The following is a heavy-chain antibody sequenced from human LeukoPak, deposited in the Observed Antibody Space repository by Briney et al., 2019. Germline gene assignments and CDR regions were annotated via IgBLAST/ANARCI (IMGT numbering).Heavy chain of an antibody. V-gene: IGHV1-69*13. J-gene: IGHJ4*02. CDR3: ARVRHSSGWLDY. CDR2: IIPIFGTA. D-gene: IGHD6-19*01. Sequence: SVKVSCKASGGTFSSYAISWVRQAPGQGLEWMGGIIPIFGTANYAQKFQGRVTITADESTSTAYMELSSLRSEDTAVYYCARVRHSSGWLDYWGQGTLVTVSS. CDR1: GGTFSSYA.